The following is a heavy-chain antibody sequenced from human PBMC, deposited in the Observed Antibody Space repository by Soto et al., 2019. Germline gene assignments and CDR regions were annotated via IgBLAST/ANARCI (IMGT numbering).Heavy chain of an antibody. CDR1: GGTFSTYT. V-gene: IGHV1-69*08. J-gene: IGHJ6*02. CDR2: IIPVLYTV. CDR3: ARERRTSYYYYGVDV. Sequence: QVQLVQSGAEVRKPGSSVKVSCKASGGTFSTYTISWVRQAPGQGLEWMGKIIPVLYTVNYAQKFQGRVAITADKSTGTAYMELNSLTSDDTAVYYCARERRTSYYYYGVDVWGPGTTVTVSS.